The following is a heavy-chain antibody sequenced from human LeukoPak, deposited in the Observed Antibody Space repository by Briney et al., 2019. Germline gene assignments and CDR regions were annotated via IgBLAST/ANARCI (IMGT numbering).Heavy chain of an antibody. CDR3: ARDLYYGSVNWFDP. V-gene: IGHV1-69*01. D-gene: IGHD3-10*01. CDR1: GGTFSSYA. J-gene: IGHJ5*02. Sequence: SVKVSCKASGGTFSSYAISWVRQAPGQGLEWMGGIIPIFGTANYAQKFQGRVTITADESTSTAYMELSSLRSEDTAVYYCARDLYYGSVNWFDPWGQGTLVTVSS. CDR2: IIPIFGTA.